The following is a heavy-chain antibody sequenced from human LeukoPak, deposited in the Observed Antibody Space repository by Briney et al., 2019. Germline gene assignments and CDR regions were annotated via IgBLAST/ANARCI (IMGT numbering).Heavy chain of an antibody. J-gene: IGHJ4*02. CDR3: ATAGDTVTTYVSV. Sequence: GASVKVSCKVSGYTLTELSMHWVRQAPGKGLEWMGGFDPEDGETIYAQKFQGRVTMNEDTSTDTAYMELSSLRSEDTAVYYCATAGDTVTTYVSVWGQGTLVTVSS. CDR2: FDPEDGET. D-gene: IGHD4-17*01. V-gene: IGHV1-24*01. CDR1: GYTLTELS.